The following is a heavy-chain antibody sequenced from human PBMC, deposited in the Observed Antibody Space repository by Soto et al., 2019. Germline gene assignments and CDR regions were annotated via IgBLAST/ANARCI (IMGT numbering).Heavy chain of an antibody. J-gene: IGHJ6*02. CDR1: AFIFNDKY. D-gene: IGHD6-6*01. CDR2: SSGRGSSN. CDR3: ARAREYSSSPEPLIYGMDV. V-gene: IGHV3-11*01. Sequence: GGSLRLSCAASAFIFNDKYMRRIRQAPGKGLEWISRVEITVRGSSGRGSSNTCAGSVRGRVPVSGDNTKNSLLRGKDTAVHYCARAREYSSSPEPLIYGMDVWGQGATVNVSS.